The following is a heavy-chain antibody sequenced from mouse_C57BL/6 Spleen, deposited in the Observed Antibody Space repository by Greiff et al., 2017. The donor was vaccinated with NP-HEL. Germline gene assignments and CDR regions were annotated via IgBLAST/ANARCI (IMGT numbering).Heavy chain of an antibody. Sequence: VQLQESGPELVKPGASVKISCKASGYSFTSYYIHWVKQRPGQGLEWIGWIYPGSGNTKYNEKFKGKATLTADTSSSTAYMQLSSLTSEDSAVYYCARSDDYDDGYYFDYWGQGTTLTVSS. D-gene: IGHD2-4*01. J-gene: IGHJ2*01. CDR1: GYSFTSYY. CDR2: IYPGSGNT. CDR3: ARSDDYDDGYYFDY. V-gene: IGHV1-66*01.